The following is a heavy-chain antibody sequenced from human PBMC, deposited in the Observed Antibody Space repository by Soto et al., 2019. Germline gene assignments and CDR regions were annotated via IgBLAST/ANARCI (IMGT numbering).Heavy chain of an antibody. Sequence: QVRLQESGPGLVRPSQTLSLTCTVTGGSFSTGGPYWSWLRQHTVKGLEWIGSIRDGETTYYNPSLKSRVNMSMDTSKRQLSLDMRSLTVADTAIYFCARGRDYSKTAYWGQGTLVTVSS. CDR3: ARGRDYSKTAY. CDR2: IRDGETT. D-gene: IGHD4-4*01. V-gene: IGHV4-31*03. J-gene: IGHJ4*02. CDR1: GGSFSTGGPY.